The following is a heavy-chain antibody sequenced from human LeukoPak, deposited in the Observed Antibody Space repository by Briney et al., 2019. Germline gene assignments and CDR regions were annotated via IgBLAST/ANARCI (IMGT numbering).Heavy chain of an antibody. CDR1: GFTVSSNY. D-gene: IGHD3-10*01. J-gene: IGHJ5*02. CDR2: IYSGGST. Sequence: GGSLRLSCAASGFTVSSNYMSWVRQAPGKGLEWVSVIYSGGSTYYADSVKGRFTISRDNSKNTLYLQMNSLRAEDTAVYYCARQAWLEGGVITWGLGTLVTVSS. V-gene: IGHV3-53*01. CDR3: ARQAWLEGGVIT.